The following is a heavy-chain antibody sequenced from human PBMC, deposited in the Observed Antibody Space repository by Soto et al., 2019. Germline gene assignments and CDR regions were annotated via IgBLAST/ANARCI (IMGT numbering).Heavy chain of an antibody. D-gene: IGHD3-22*01. CDR3: AKSEAYYYDSSGLSLGYFQH. J-gene: IGHJ1*01. CDR2: ISGSGGST. Sequence: GGSLRLSCAASGFTFSSYAMSWVRQAPGKGLEWVSAISGSGGSTYYADSVKGRFTISRDNSKNTLYLQMNSLRAEDTAVYYCAKSEAYYYDSSGLSLGYFQHWGQGTLVTVSS. V-gene: IGHV3-23*01. CDR1: GFTFSSYA.